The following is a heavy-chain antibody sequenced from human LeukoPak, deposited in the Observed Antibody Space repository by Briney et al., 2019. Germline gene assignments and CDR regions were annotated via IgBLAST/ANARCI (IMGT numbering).Heavy chain of an antibody. CDR2: INHSGST. CDR3: ARGSGSYPFDY. D-gene: IGHD1-26*01. J-gene: IGHJ4*02. V-gene: IGHV4-34*01. Sequence: SETLSLTCAVYGGSFSGYYWSWIRQPPGKGLEWIGEINHSGSTNYNPSLKSRVTISVDTSKNQFSLKLSSVTAADTAVYYCARGSGSYPFDYWGQGALVTVSS. CDR1: GGSFSGYY.